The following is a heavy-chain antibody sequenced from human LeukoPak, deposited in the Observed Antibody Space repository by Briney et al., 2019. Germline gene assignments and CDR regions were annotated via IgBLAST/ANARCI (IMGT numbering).Heavy chain of an antibody. Sequence: SETLSLTCIVSGGSVRSPDSYWSWIRQPPGKGLEWIGNVYYIGTTSYNSSLKSRVTISVDTSKNQFSLEVTPVTAADTAVYYCAKNTSSSPWFDPWGQGTLVTVSS. J-gene: IGHJ5*02. CDR3: AKNTSSSPWFDP. CDR1: GGSVRSPDSY. D-gene: IGHD6-6*01. CDR2: VYYIGTT. V-gene: IGHV4-61*08.